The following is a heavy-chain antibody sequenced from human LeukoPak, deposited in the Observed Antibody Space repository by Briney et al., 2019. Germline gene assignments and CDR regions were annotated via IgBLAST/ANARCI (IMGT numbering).Heavy chain of an antibody. V-gene: IGHV3-23*01. Sequence: PGGSLRLXCAASGFTFSSYAMRWVRQAPGKGLEWVSVISGSGGSTYYADSVKGRFTISRDNSKNTLYLQMNSLRAEDTAVYYCATGAGWPSFFFDYWGQGTLVTVSS. D-gene: IGHD3-3*02. CDR1: GFTFSSYA. CDR3: ATGAGWPSFFFDY. J-gene: IGHJ4*02. CDR2: ISGSGGST.